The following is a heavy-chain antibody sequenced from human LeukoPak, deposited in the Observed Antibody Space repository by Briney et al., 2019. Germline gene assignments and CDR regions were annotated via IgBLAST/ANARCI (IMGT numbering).Heavy chain of an antibody. D-gene: IGHD4-11*01. CDR3: ARVGSADYSNYYFDY. CDR1: GGTFSSYA. J-gene: IGHJ4*02. V-gene: IGHV1-69*13. CDR2: IIPIFGTV. Sequence: GASVKVSCKASGGTFSSYAISWVRQAPGQGLEWMGGIIPIFGTVNYAQKFQGRVTITADESMSTAYMELSSLRSEDTAVYYCARVGSADYSNYYFDYWGQGTLVTVSS.